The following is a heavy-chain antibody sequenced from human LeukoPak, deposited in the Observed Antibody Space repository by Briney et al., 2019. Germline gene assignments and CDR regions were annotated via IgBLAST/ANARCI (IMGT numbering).Heavy chain of an antibody. J-gene: IGHJ4*02. Sequence: GGSLRLSCAASGFTFTTYWMHWVRQAPGKGLVWVSHINSDGSITSYADSVKGRFTISRDNSKNTVYLQMNSLGAEDTAVYYCARDLRHQLLYCLDYWGQGTLVTVSS. CDR3: ARDLRHQLLYCLDY. D-gene: IGHD2-2*02. V-gene: IGHV3-74*01. CDR2: INSDGSIT. CDR1: GFTFTTYW.